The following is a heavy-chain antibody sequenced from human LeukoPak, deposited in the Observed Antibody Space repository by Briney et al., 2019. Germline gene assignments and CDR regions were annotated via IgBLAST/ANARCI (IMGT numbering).Heavy chain of an antibody. CDR1: GGSLSSYF. V-gene: IGHV4-59*01. D-gene: IGHD5-18*01. Sequence: SETLSLTCTVSGGSLSSYFWSWIRQPPGKGLGWIGYIYYSGGTNYNPSLKSRVTISVDTSKNQFSLKLSSVTAADTAVYYCARGTRDTAMVPFDYWGQGTLVTVSS. CDR2: IYYSGGT. CDR3: ARGTRDTAMVPFDY. J-gene: IGHJ4*02.